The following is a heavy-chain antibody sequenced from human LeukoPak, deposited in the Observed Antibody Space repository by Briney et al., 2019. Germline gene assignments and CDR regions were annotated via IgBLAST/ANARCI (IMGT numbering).Heavy chain of an antibody. CDR1: GGTFSSYA. J-gene: IGHJ4*02. CDR2: IIPFFGSA. V-gene: IGHV1-69*13. Sequence: ASVKVSCKASGGTFSSYAINWVRQAPGQGLEWMGGIIPFFGSANYAQKFQGRVTITADELTNTGYMDRSSLTSEDTAVYYCARGVIPPVMFDFWGQGTLVTVSS. D-gene: IGHD2-2*01. CDR3: ARGVIPPVMFDF.